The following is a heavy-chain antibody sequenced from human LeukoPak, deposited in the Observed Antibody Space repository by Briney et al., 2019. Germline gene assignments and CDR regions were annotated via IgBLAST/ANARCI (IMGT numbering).Heavy chain of an antibody. Sequence: SETPSLTCAVYGGSFSGYYWSWIRQPPGKGLEWIGRIYTSGSTNYNPSLKSRVTMSVDTSKNQFSLKLSSVTAADTAVYYCARATVTRDFDYWGQGTLVTVSS. D-gene: IGHD4-17*01. CDR2: IYTSGST. CDR1: GGSFSGYY. CDR3: ARATVTRDFDY. V-gene: IGHV4-59*10. J-gene: IGHJ4*02.